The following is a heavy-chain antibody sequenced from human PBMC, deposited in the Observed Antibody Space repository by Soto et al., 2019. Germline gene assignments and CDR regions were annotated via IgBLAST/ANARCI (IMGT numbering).Heavy chain of an antibody. D-gene: IGHD3-16*01. CDR1: GFTFSEYD. V-gene: IGHV3-33*08. J-gene: IGHJ4*02. CDR2: ISYLGTKS. CDR3: ARTDTGGTYFEF. Sequence: QVQLVESGGDVVQPGMSLSLSCADSGFTFSEYDMHWVRQAPGKGLEWVALISYLGTKSEYADSVKGRFTISRYNFKKTVSLQMESLRVEDSDVYFCARTDTGGTYFEFWGRGTLVTVSS.